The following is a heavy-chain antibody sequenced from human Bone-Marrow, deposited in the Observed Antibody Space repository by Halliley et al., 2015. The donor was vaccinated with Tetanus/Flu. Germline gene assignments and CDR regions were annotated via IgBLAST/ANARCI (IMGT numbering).Heavy chain of an antibody. V-gene: IGHV4-59*03. D-gene: IGHD1-26*01. CDR2: IHYSGTT. CDR3: ATRPLDGGGYIPYFDY. CDR1: GGSISGYY. J-gene: IGHJ4*02. Sequence: TLSLTCTVSGGSISGYYWSWIRQPPGKGLEWIAYIHYSGTTNYNPSLKSRVTISIDTSKNEISLKLGSVTAADTAVYYCATRPLDGGGYIPYFDYWGQGTVVTVAS.